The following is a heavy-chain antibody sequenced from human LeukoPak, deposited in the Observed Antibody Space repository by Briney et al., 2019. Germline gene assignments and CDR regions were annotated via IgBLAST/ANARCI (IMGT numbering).Heavy chain of an antibody. CDR3: ARGLGNYDSSELTWPMISF. J-gene: IGHJ4*02. D-gene: IGHD3-22*01. CDR1: GYTFTSYE. CDR2: MNPDSGDT. Sequence: ASVKVSCKASGYTFTSYEINWVRQATGHGLEWMGWMNPDSGDTAYAQKFQGRITMTRSTSITTAYMELSSLRSEDTAVYYCARGLGNYDSSELTWPMISFWGQGTQVTVSS. V-gene: IGHV1-8*01.